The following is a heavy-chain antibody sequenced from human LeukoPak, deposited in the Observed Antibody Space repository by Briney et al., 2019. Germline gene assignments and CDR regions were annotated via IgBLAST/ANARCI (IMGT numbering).Heavy chain of an antibody. D-gene: IGHD3-22*01. CDR2: INPNTGGT. Sequence: ASVKVSCKASGYTFTGYYIHWVRQAPGQGLEWMGWINPNTGGTNYAPKFEDRVTMTRDTSIGTAYMELSRLTSDDTAVYYCARDYYLAVPALRWGQGTLVAVSS. V-gene: IGHV1-2*02. J-gene: IGHJ4*02. CDR1: GYTFTGYY. CDR3: ARDYYLAVPALR.